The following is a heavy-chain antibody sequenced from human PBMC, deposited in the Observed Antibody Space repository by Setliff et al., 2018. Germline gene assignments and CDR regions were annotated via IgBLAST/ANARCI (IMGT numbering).Heavy chain of an antibody. J-gene: IGHJ4*02. CDR3: AKGKAVAGTAYPPDF. V-gene: IGHV3-48*01. CDR1: GFTLSTYN. CDR2: VSSGSTAI. D-gene: IGHD6-19*01. Sequence: PGGSLRLSCAASGFTLSTYNMNWVRQAPGKGLEWISFVSSGSTAIYYADSVEGRFTISRDNAKNSLYLQLSSLRAEDTAIYYCAKGKAVAGTAYPPDFWGQGALVTVSS.